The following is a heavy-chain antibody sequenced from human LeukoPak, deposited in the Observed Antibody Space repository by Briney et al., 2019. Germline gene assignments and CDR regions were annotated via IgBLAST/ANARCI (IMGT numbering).Heavy chain of an antibody. Sequence: VASVKVSCKASGYTFTSYGISWVRQAPGQGLEWMGWISAYNGNTNYAQKLQGRVTMTTDTSTGTAYMELRSLRSDDTAVYYCARDPTAAGGYISDYWGQGTLVTVSS. D-gene: IGHD3-22*01. J-gene: IGHJ4*02. CDR2: ISAYNGNT. V-gene: IGHV1-18*01. CDR3: ARDPTAAGGYISDY. CDR1: GYTFTSYG.